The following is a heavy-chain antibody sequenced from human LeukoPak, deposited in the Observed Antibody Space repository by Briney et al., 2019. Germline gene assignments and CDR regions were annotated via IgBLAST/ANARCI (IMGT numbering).Heavy chain of an antibody. CDR2: IYYSGST. CDR3: ARGFGSYGYYPGYYYYYYMDV. Sequence: PSETLSLTCTVSGGSISSSSYYWGWIRQPPGKGLEWIGSIYYSGSTYYNPSLKSRVTISVDTSKNQFSLKLGSVTAADTAVYYCARGFGSYGYYPGYYYYYYMDVWGKGTTVTVSS. J-gene: IGHJ6*03. V-gene: IGHV4-39*01. CDR1: GGSISSSSYY. D-gene: IGHD5-18*01.